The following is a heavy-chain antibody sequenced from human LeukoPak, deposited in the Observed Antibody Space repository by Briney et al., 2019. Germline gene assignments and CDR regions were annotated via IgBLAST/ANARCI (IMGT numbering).Heavy chain of an antibody. J-gene: IGHJ4*02. V-gene: IGHV4-34*01. CDR1: GGSFSGYY. CDR2: INRSGST. CDR3: ARGGPLVYCSGGSCYSLDY. Sequence: SETLSLTCAVYGGSFSGYYWSWIRQPPGEGLEWIGEINRSGSTNYNPSLKSRVTVSVDTSKNQFSLKLSSVTAADTAVYYCARGGPLVYCSGGSCYSLDYWGQGTLVTVSS. D-gene: IGHD2-15*01.